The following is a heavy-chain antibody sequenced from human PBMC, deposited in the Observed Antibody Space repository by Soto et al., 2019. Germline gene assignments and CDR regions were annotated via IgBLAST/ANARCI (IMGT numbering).Heavy chain of an antibody. D-gene: IGHD3-22*01. CDR2: ISYDGSNK. Sequence: GGSLRLSCAASGFTFSSYAMHWVRQAPGKGLEWVAVISYDGSNKYYADSVKGRFTISRDNSKNTLYLQMNSLRAEDTAVYYCARDHITMIVAPFDYWGQRTLVTVSS. CDR3: ARDHITMIVAPFDY. CDR1: GFTFSSYA. V-gene: IGHV3-30-3*01. J-gene: IGHJ4*02.